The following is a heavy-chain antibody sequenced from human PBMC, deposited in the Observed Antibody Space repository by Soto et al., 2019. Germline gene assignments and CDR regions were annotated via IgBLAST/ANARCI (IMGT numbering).Heavy chain of an antibody. D-gene: IGHD4-17*01. V-gene: IGHV4-30-4*01. Sequence: QVQLQESGPGLVKPSQTLSLTCTVSGGSISSGDYYWSWIRQPPGKGLEWIGYIYYSGSTYYNPSLKSRVTQTVATSKDQFSLKLSSVTAADTAGYYCAGYNYGVWAFDIWGQGTMVTVSS. CDR2: IYYSGST. CDR1: GGSISSGDYY. CDR3: AGYNYGVWAFDI. J-gene: IGHJ3*02.